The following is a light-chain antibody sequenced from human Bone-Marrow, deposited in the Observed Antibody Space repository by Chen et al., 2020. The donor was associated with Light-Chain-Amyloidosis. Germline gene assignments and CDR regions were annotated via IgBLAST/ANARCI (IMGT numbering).Light chain of an antibody. Sequence: QSALSQPGSVSGSPGQSITIYSTGTSSDVGSYNLVSWYQQHPGKAPQLMIYEVTKRPSGVSNRFSGSKSGNTASLTISGLQTEDEADYYCCSYAGSSTLVFGGGTKLTVL. V-gene: IGLV2-23*02. CDR3: CSYAGSSTLV. CDR2: EVT. CDR1: SSDVGSYNL. J-gene: IGLJ2*01.